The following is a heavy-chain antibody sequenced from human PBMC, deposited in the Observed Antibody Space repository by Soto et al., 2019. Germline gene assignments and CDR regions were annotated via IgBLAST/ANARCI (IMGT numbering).Heavy chain of an antibody. J-gene: IGHJ4*02. V-gene: IGHV4-4*02. CDR3: ARVFSSGSGWMYYFDF. CDR1: SGSISSGNW. CDR2: ISYTGAT. D-gene: IGHD6-25*01. Sequence: QVQLQESGPGLVESSGTLSLTCEVSSGSISSGNWWSWVRQPPGKGLEWIGEISYTGATNYNPSLKSRVTMTIDKSKDQFSLNLRSATAADTAVYYCARVFSSGSGWMYYFDFWGQGILVSVSS.